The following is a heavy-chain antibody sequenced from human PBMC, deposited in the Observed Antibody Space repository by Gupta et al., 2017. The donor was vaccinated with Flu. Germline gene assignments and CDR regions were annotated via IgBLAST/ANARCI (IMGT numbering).Heavy chain of an antibody. CDR3: ASRSSYYYDSSGSFDY. V-gene: IGHV3-48*03. D-gene: IGHD3-22*01. CDR2: ISSSGSTI. J-gene: IGHJ4*02. Sequence: EVQLVESGGGLVQPGGSLRLSCAASGFTFSSYEMNWVRQAPGKGLEWVSYISSSGSTIYYADSVKGRFTISRDNAKNSLYLQMNSLRAEDTAVYYCASRSSYYYDSSGSFDYWGQGTLVTVSS. CDR1: GFTFSSYE.